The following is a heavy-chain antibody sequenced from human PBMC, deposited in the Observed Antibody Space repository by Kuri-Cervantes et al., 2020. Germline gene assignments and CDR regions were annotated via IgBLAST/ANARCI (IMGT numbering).Heavy chain of an antibody. V-gene: IGHV3-11*04. CDR3: AKLAPAGDDY. CDR2: IGTTGSVI. J-gene: IGHJ4*02. D-gene: IGHD3-10*01. CDR1: GFTFSDYY. Sequence: GGSLRLSCAASGFTFSDYYMSWIRQAPGKGLEWVSYIGTTGSVIYYADVVKGRFTVSRDNAKNSVYLQMNSLRAEDTAVYYCAKLAPAGDDYWGQGTLVTVSS.